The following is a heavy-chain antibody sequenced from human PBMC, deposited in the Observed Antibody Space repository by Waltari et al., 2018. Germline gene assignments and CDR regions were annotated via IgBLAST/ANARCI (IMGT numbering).Heavy chain of an antibody. Sequence: EVQLVESGGGLVKPGGSLRLSCAASGFTFSSYEMNWVRQAPGKGLEGVSYISSCGSTIYYADSVKGRFTISSDNAKNTLYLQMNSLRAEDTAVYYCATIAGGLTKGFWGQGTLVTVSS. CDR1: GFTFSSYE. V-gene: IGHV3-48*03. D-gene: IGHD6-13*01. CDR3: ATIAGGLTKGF. J-gene: IGHJ4*02. CDR2: ISSCGSTI.